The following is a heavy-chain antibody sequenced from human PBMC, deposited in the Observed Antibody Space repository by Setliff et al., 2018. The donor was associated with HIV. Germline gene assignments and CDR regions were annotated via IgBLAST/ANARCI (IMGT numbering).Heavy chain of an antibody. CDR2: IYFSGRT. CDR3: ARDPYCSGDGCFRYYHH. CDR1: NASINSYY. Sequence: PSETLSLTCTVSNASINSYYWSWIRQPAGRALEWIGRIYFSGRTNYNPSLKSRITMSIDTSKNQFSLNLSSVTAADTAIYFCARDPYCSGDGCFRYYHHWGRGTLVTVSS. J-gene: IGHJ1*01. D-gene: IGHD2-15*01. V-gene: IGHV4-4*07.